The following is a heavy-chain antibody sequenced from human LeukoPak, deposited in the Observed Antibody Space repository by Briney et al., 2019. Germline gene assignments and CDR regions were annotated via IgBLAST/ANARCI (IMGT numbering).Heavy chain of an antibody. J-gene: IGHJ5*02. Sequence: SETLSLTCTVSGGSISSYYWSWIRQPPGKGLEWIGYFYYSGSNNFNPSLKSRVTISGDTSKNQFSLKLSSVTAADAAVYYCSRNMAVSGTGWIDPWGQGTLVTVSS. CDR3: SRNMAVSGTGWIDP. D-gene: IGHD6-19*01. CDR2: FYYSGSN. CDR1: GGSISSYY. V-gene: IGHV4-59*08.